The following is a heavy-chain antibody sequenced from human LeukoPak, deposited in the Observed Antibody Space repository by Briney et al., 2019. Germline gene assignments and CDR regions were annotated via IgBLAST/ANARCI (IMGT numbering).Heavy chain of an antibody. CDR1: GYAFTSYD. CDR2: MNPNSSNT. Sequence: ASVKVSYKASGYAFTSYDINWVRQATGQGLEWMGWMNPNSSNTGYAQKFQGRVTMTRNTSISTAYMELSSLRSEDTAVYYCARVGILRFLEWTHGNTYYFDYWGQGTLVTVSS. CDR3: ARVGILRFLEWTHGNTYYFDY. J-gene: IGHJ4*02. V-gene: IGHV1-8*01. D-gene: IGHD3-3*01.